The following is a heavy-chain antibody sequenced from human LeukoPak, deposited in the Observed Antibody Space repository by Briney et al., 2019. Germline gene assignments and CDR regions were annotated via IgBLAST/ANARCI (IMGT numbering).Heavy chain of an antibody. CDR1: GGSFSGYY. D-gene: IGHD3-22*01. V-gene: IGHV4-34*01. Sequence: PSETLSLTCAVYGGSFSGYYWRWIRQPPGRGLEWIGEINHSGSTNYNPSLKSRVTISVDTSKNQFSLKLSSVTAADTAVYYCASSPRITMIVAWGQGTLVTVSS. CDR2: INHSGST. J-gene: IGHJ5*02. CDR3: ASSPRITMIVA.